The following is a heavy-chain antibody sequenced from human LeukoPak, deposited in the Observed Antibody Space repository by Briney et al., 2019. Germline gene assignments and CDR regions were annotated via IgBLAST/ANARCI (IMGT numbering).Heavy chain of an antibody. CDR1: GGSISSGDYY. J-gene: IGHJ4*02. CDR3: AREPGKGSWTLGSYYFDY. Sequence: SQTLSLTCTVSGGSISSGDYYWSWIRQPPGKGLEWIGYIYYSGSTYYNPSLKSRVTISVDTSKNQFSLKLSSVTAADTAVYYCAREPGKGSWTLGSYYFDYWGQGTLVTVSS. CDR2: IYYSGST. D-gene: IGHD6-13*01. V-gene: IGHV4-30-4*01.